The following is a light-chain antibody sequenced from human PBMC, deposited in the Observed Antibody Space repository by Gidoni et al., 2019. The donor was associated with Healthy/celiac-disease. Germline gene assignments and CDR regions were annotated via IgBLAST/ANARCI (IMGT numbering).Light chain of an antibody. J-gene: IGLJ1*01. CDR2: DNN. Sequence: QCVLTQPPSVSAAPGQKVTISCSGSSSNIGNNYVSWYQQLPGTAPKLLIYDNNKRPSGIPDRFSGSKSGTSATLGITGLQTGDEADYYCGTWDSSLSAGYVFGTGTKVTVL. CDR3: GTWDSSLSAGYV. V-gene: IGLV1-51*01. CDR1: SSNIGNNY.